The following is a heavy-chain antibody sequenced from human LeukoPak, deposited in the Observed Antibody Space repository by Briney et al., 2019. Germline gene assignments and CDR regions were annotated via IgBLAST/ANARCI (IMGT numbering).Heavy chain of an antibody. Sequence: GGSLRLPCAASGFTFSSYAMSWVRQAPGKGLEWVSAISGSGGSTYYADSVKGRFTISRDNSKNTLYLQLNSQRAEDTAVYYCATTYYESSGYLDWYFDLWGRGTLVTVSS. D-gene: IGHD3-22*01. CDR3: ATTYYESSGYLDWYFDL. J-gene: IGHJ2*01. CDR1: GFTFSSYA. CDR2: ISGSGGST. V-gene: IGHV3-23*01.